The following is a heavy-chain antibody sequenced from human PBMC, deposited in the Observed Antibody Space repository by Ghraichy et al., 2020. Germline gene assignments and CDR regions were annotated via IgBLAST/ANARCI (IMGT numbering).Heavy chain of an antibody. V-gene: IGHV3-23*01. Sequence: GESLNISCAASEFIFSNYAMTWVRQAPGKGLEWDSSISGSGDGTYYADSVKGRFTISRDNSKNTLYLQMNSLRADDTAVYYCAKASGHSTGWWVDYFDYWGQGALVTVSS. CDR1: EFIFSNYA. CDR3: AKASGHSTGWWVDYFDY. D-gene: IGHD6-19*01. J-gene: IGHJ4*02. CDR2: ISGSGDGT.